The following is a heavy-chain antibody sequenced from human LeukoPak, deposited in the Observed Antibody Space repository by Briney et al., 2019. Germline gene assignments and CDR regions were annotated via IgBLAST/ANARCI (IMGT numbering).Heavy chain of an antibody. Sequence: PAGSLTLSCSASGFTFSSYAMHWVRQPPGKELEYVSAISSNGGSTYYADSVQGRFTISRDNSKNTLYLQMSSLRAEDTAVYYCVNHAGYWGEGTLVTVCS. CDR3: VNHAGY. J-gene: IGHJ4*02. CDR2: ISSNGGST. CDR1: GFTFSSYA. V-gene: IGHV3-64D*09.